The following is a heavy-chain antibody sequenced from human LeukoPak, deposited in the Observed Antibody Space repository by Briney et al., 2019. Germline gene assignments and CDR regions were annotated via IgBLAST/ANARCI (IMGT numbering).Heavy chain of an antibody. D-gene: IGHD4-23*01. V-gene: IGHV3-13*01. Sequence: GGSLRLSCAASGFTFSSYDMHWVRHATGKGLEWVSAIGTAGDTYYPGSVKGRFTISRENAKNSLYLQMNSLRAGDTAVYYCARTPTTVVRNVAPLWYFDLWGRGTLVTVSS. CDR1: GFTFSSYD. CDR3: ARTPTTVVRNVAPLWYFDL. CDR2: IGTAGDT. J-gene: IGHJ2*01.